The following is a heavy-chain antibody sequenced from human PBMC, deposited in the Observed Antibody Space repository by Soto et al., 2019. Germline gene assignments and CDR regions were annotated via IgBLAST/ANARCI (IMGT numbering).Heavy chain of an antibody. CDR1: GGTFSTYA. J-gene: IGHJ4*02. CDR3: ARGGSSSDY. D-gene: IGHD6-13*01. Sequence: QVQLVQSGAEVKKPGSSVKVSCKAFGGTFSTYAVSWVRQAPGQGLEWVGGIIPSTGSTNHAQKFQGRVTITADESPCTVYMEVTSRGTDGTAVYYCARGGSSSDYWGQGTLVTVSS. V-gene: IGHV1-69*12. CDR2: IIPSTGST.